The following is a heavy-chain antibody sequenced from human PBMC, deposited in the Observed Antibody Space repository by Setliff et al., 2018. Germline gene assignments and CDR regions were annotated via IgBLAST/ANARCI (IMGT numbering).Heavy chain of an antibody. Sequence: ASVKVSCKASGYTFSNYGISWVRQAPGQGLEWMGWISAYNGYIIYAQKLQGRVTMTTDTSTSTAYMEVRSLRSGDTAVYYCARAPGTVVVPASRSAFDIWGQGTRVT. D-gene: IGHD2-2*01. CDR2: ISAYNGYI. V-gene: IGHV1-18*01. CDR1: GYTFSNYG. J-gene: IGHJ3*02. CDR3: ARAPGTVVVPASRSAFDI.